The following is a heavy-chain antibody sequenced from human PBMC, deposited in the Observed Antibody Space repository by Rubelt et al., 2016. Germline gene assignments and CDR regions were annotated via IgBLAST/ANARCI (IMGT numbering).Heavy chain of an antibody. J-gene: IGHJ4*02. CDR1: GYSISSGYY. CDR2: FYHSGST. CDR3: VFGPYYFGS. V-gene: IGHV4-38-2*02. D-gene: IGHD3/OR15-3a*01. Sequence: QVQLQESGPGLVKPSETLSLTCTVSGYSISSGYYWGWIRQPPGKGLEWIGSFYHSGSTYYNPSLNSRLTIVVDTSKNQFSLWLCSLTAADTAVYYGVFGPYYFGSWGQGTLVTVSS.